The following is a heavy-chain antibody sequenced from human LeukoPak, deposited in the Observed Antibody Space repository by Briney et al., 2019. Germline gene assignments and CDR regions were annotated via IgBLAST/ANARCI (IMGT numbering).Heavy chain of an antibody. CDR1: GGSISSYY. V-gene: IGHV4-4*07. CDR2: IYTSGGT. D-gene: IGHD3-22*01. J-gene: IGHJ4*02. Sequence: NPSETLSLTCTVSGGSISSYYWSWIRQPAGKGLEWIGRIYTSGGTNYNPSLKSRVTMSIDTSKNQFSLKLSSVTAADTAVYYCARDYYDSSGYYYALWGQGTLVTVSS. CDR3: ARDYYDSSGYYYAL.